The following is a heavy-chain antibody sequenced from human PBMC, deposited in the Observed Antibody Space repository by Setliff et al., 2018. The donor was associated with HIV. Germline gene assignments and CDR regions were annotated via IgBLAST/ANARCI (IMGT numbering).Heavy chain of an antibody. CDR2: INYHGSDI. CDR1: GFTFSNHW. CDR3: ATDPSGWYPY. Sequence: GESLKISCVGSGFTFSNHWMQWVRQAPGKGLVWVSRINYHGSDISYADSVKGRFTISRDNSKNTVYLQMNSLRAEDTAVYYCATDPSGWYPYWGQGTLVTVSS. D-gene: IGHD6-19*01. J-gene: IGHJ4*02. V-gene: IGHV3-74*01.